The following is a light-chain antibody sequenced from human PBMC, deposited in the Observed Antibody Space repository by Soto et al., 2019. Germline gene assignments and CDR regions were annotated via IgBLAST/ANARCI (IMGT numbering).Light chain of an antibody. V-gene: IGKV3-20*01. CDR2: VAS. Sequence: EIVLTQSPGTLSLSPGERATLSCRASQSVSSSYLAWYQQKPGQAPRLLIYVASSRATGIPDRFSGSGSGTDFTLTISRLEPEDFEVYYCQQYGSSQLTFGGGTKVEIK. CDR3: QQYGSSQLT. CDR1: QSVSSSY. J-gene: IGKJ4*01.